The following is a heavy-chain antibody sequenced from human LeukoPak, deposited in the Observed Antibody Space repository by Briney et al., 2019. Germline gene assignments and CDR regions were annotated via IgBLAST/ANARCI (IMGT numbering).Heavy chain of an antibody. CDR1: GGSFSGYY. D-gene: IGHD3-10*01. Sequence: SETLSLTCAVYGGSFSGYYWSWIHQPPGKGLEWIGEINHSGSTNYNPSLKSRVTISVDTSKNQFSLKLSSVTAADTAVYYCARGVRQYYYGSGSYYPPFYYYYYMDVWGKGTTVTVSS. CDR3: ARGVRQYYYGSGSYYPPFYYYYYMDV. CDR2: INHSGST. J-gene: IGHJ6*03. V-gene: IGHV4-34*01.